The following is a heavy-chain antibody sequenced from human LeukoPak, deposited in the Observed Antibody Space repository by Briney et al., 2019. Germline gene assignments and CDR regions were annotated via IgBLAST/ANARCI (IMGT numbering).Heavy chain of an antibody. D-gene: IGHD3-22*01. CDR3: ARVSYYDSRPIPSVPDY. CDR1: GGSISSSSYY. J-gene: IGHJ4*02. CDR2: IYYSGST. V-gene: IGHV4-39*07. Sequence: PSETLSLICTVSGGSISSSSYYWGWIRQPPGKGLEWIVSIYYSGSTYYNPSLKSRVTISVDTSKNQFSLKLSSVTAADTAVYYCARVSYYDSRPIPSVPDYWGQGTLVTVSS.